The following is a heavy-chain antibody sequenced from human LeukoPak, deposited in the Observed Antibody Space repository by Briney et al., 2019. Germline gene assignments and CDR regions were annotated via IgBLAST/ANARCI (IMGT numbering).Heavy chain of an antibody. CDR1: GGSISSYY. CDR3: ASDRRDGYSS. CDR2: IYYSGST. J-gene: IGHJ5*02. Sequence: SETLSLTCTVSGGSISSYYWSWIRQPPGKGLEWIGYIYYSGSTYYNPSLKSRVTISVDTSKNQFSLKLSSVTAADTAVYYCASDRRDGYSSWGQGTLVTVSS. D-gene: IGHD5-24*01. V-gene: IGHV4-59*08.